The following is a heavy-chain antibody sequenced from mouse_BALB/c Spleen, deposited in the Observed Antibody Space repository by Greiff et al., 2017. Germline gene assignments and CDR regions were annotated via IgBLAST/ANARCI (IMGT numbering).Heavy chain of an antibody. D-gene: IGHD3-2*01. CDR3: ARATARDMDY. Sequence: EVMLVESGGGLVKPGGSLKLSCAASGFTFSDYYMYWVRQTPEKRLEWVATISDGGSYTYYPDSVKGRFTISRDNAKNNLYLQMSSLKSEDTAMYYCARATARDMDYWGQGTSVTVSS. J-gene: IGHJ4*01. V-gene: IGHV5-4*02. CDR1: GFTFSDYY. CDR2: ISDGGSYT.